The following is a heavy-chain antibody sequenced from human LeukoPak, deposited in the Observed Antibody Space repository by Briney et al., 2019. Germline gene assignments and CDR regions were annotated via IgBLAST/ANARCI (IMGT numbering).Heavy chain of an antibody. J-gene: IGHJ4*02. V-gene: IGHV4-31*03. D-gene: IGHD3-22*01. CDR2: IHPSGTL. CDR3: SRGLDSRKLGY. Sequence: SETLSLTCTVSGASFSSGDQYWNWIRQGPGKGLEWIGSIHPSGTLYNNPSLESRVTMSMDTSKNQFSLNLNSVTAADTAVYFRSRGLDSRKLGYWGQGTLVTVSS. CDR1: GASFSSGDQY.